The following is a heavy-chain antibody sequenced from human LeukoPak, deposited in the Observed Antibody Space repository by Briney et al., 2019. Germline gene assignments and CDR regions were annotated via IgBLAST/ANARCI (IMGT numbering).Heavy chain of an antibody. D-gene: IGHD3-22*01. Sequence: PSETLSLTCTVSGGSISSGSYYWSWIRQPAGKGLEWIGRTYTSGSTNYNPSLKSRVTISVDTSKNQFSLKLSSVTAADTAVYYCARLISGYYPDYWGQGTLVTVSS. CDR1: GGSISSGSYY. V-gene: IGHV4-61*02. CDR2: TYTSGST. CDR3: ARLISGYYPDY. J-gene: IGHJ4*02.